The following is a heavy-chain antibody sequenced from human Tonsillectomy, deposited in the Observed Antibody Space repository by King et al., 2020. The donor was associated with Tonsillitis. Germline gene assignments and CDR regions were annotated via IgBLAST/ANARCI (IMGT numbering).Heavy chain of an antibody. D-gene: IGHD6-19*01. V-gene: IGHV3-30*02. Sequence: VQLVESGGGVVQPGGSLRLPCAASGFTFSSYGMNWVRQAPGKGLEWVAFIWYDGSNKYYADSVKGRFTISRDNSKNMLYLQMNSLRAEDTAVYYCAKVSVAGPWDYFDYWGQGTLVTVSS. CDR1: GFTFSSYG. CDR3: AKVSVAGPWDYFDY. CDR2: IWYDGSNK. J-gene: IGHJ4*02.